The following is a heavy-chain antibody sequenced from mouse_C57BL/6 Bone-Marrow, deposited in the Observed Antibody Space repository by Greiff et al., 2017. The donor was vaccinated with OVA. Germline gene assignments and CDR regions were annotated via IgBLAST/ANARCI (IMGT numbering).Heavy chain of an antibody. D-gene: IGHD2-12*01. CDR1: GYSITSGYD. V-gene: IGHV3-1*01. Sequence: EVQGVESGPGMVKPSQSLSLTCTVTGYSITSGYDWHWIRHFPGNKLEWMGYISYSGSTNYNPSLKSRISITHDTSKNHFFLKLNSVTSEDTATYYCARGAYYSTYAMDYWGQGTSVTVSS. J-gene: IGHJ4*01. CDR2: ISYSGST. CDR3: ARGAYYSTYAMDY.